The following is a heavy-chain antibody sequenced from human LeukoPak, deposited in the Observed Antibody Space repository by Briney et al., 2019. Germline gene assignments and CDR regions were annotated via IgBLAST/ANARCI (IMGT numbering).Heavy chain of an antibody. J-gene: IGHJ4*02. CDR3: ARHSLPGTTPFDY. V-gene: IGHV1-46*01. Sequence: ASVKVSCKASGYSFINYYIHWVRQAPGQGLEWMGIINPSGGSTAYAQKFQGRVTMTRDTSTSTVYMELSSLESDDTALYYCARHSLPGTTPFDYWGQGSLATVSS. CDR2: INPSGGST. D-gene: IGHD1-1*01. CDR1: GYSFINYY.